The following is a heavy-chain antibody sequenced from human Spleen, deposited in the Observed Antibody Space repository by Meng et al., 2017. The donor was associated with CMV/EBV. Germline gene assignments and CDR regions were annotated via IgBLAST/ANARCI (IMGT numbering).Heavy chain of an antibody. CDR1: GDTVSSNSAA. CDR3: ARGRNHGFDI. Sequence: SETLSLTCVISGDTVSSNSAAWNWIRQSPSRGLEWLGRTFYRSEWYFDYEVSVKSRISIKADISKNQFSLQLNSVTPEDTALYYCARGRNHGFDIWGQGTMVTVSS. J-gene: IGHJ3*02. CDR2: TFYRSEWYF. D-gene: IGHD5-24*01. V-gene: IGHV6-1*01.